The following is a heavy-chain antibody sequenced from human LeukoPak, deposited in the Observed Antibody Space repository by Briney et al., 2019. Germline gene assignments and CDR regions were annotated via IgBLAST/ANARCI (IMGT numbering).Heavy chain of an antibody. Sequence: SETLSLTCTVSGGSISSYYWSWIRRPPGKGLEWIGYIYYSGSTNYNPSLKSRVTISVDTSKNQFSLKLSSVTAADTAVYYCARAFRGCSSTSCYLAGYFDYWGQGTLVTVSS. D-gene: IGHD2-2*01. CDR2: IYYSGST. CDR3: ARAFRGCSSTSCYLAGYFDY. J-gene: IGHJ4*02. V-gene: IGHV4-59*01. CDR1: GGSISSYY.